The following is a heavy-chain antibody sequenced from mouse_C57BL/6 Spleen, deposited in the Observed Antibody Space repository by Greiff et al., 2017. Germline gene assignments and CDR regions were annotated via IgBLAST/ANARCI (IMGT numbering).Heavy chain of an antibody. CDR3: ARPYHISIYAMDY. V-gene: IGHV2-9-1*01. CDR2: IWTGGGT. J-gene: IGHJ4*01. D-gene: IGHD2-12*01. Sequence: QVQLQQSGPGLVAPSQSLSITCPVSGFSLTSYAISWVRQPPGKGLEWLGVIWTGGGTNYNSALKSRLSISKDNSKSQVFLKMNSLQTDDTARYYCARPYHISIYAMDYWGQGTSVTVSS. CDR1: GFSLTSYA.